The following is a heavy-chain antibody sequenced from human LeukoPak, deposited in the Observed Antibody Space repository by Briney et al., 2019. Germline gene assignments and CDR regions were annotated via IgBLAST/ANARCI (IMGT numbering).Heavy chain of an antibody. CDR2: INHSGST. V-gene: IGHV4-38-2*02. D-gene: IGHD3-10*01. CDR1: GYSISSGYY. J-gene: IGHJ1*01. CDR3: ARGRRNYYGSGRRPTGEYFQH. Sequence: PSETLSLTCTVSGYSISSGYYWGWIRQPPGKGLEWIGEINHSGSTNYNPSLKSRVTISVDTSKNQFSLKLSSVTAADTAVYYCARGRRNYYGSGRRPTGEYFQHWGQGTLVTVSS.